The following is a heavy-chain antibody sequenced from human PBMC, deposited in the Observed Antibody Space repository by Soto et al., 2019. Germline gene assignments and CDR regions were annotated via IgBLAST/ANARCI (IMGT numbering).Heavy chain of an antibody. V-gene: IGHV5-51*01. D-gene: IGHD6-13*01. Sequence: PGESLKISCKASGYSFSNYWIGWVRQMPGKGLEWMAIINPGDSESRYSPSFQGRFTISRDNSKNTLYLQMNSLRAEDTAVYYCARDYVSAAAGTCWFDPWGQGTLVTVSS. CDR2: INPGDSES. J-gene: IGHJ5*02. CDR1: GYSFSNYW. CDR3: ARDYVSAAAGTCWFDP.